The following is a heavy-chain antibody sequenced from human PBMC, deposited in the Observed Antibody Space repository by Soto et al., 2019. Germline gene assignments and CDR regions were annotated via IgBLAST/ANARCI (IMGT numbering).Heavy chain of an antibody. J-gene: IGHJ3*02. CDR3: ARLIYYYGSGSYYSDDAFDI. V-gene: IGHV3-33*01. D-gene: IGHD3-10*01. Sequence: GGSLRLSCAASGFTFSSYGMHWVRQAPGKGLEWVAVIWYDVSNKYYADSVKGRFTISRDNSKNTLYLQMNSLRAEDTAVYYCARLIYYYGSGSYYSDDAFDIWGQGTMVTVSS. CDR2: IWYDVSNK. CDR1: GFTFSSYG.